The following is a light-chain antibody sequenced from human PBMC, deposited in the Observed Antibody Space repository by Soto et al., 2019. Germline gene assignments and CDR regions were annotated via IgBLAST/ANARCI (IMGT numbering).Light chain of an antibody. CDR1: GSSIGSNC. J-gene: IGLJ2*01. CDR3: GGWDDSLSGPV. Sequence: QSVLTQPPSASGTPGQRVNISCSGGGSSIGSNCLYWYRQSPGTAPKLLVQRNNQRPSGVPARFSGSKSGTSASLAISGLRSEDEADYYCGGWDDSLSGPVFGGGTKLTVL. V-gene: IGLV1-47*01. CDR2: RNN.